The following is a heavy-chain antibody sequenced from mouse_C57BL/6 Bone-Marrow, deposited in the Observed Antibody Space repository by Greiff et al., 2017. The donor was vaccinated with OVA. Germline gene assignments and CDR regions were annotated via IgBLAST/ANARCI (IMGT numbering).Heavy chain of an antibody. V-gene: IGHV1-61*01. CDR2: IYPSDSGT. CDR1: GYTFTSYW. CDR3: AIYDGYEGFDY. D-gene: IGHD2-2*01. Sequence: QVQLQQPGAELVRPGSSVKLSCKASGYTFTSYWMDWVKQRPGQGFEWIGNIYPSDSGTHYNQKFKDKATLTVDKSSSTAYMRLSSLTSEDSAVYYCAIYDGYEGFDYWGQGTLLTVSA. J-gene: IGHJ3*01.